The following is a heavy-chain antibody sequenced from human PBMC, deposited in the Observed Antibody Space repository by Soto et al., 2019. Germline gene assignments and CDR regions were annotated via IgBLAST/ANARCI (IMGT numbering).Heavy chain of an antibody. CDR1: GYTFTSYD. J-gene: IGHJ4*02. CDR3: ARGLGIAVAGRAALGY. CDR2: MNPNSGNT. Sequence: ASVKVSCKASGYTFTSYDINWVRQATGQGLEWMGWMNPNSGNTGYAQKFQGRVTMTRNTSISPAYMELSSLRSEDTAVYYCARGLGIAVAGRAALGYWGQGTLVTVSS. D-gene: IGHD6-19*01. V-gene: IGHV1-8*01.